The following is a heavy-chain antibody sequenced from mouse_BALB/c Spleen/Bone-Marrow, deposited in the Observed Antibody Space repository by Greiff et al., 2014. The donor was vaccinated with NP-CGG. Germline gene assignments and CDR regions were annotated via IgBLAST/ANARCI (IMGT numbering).Heavy chain of an antibody. CDR1: GYTFSSYW. CDR2: ILPGSGST. V-gene: IGHV1-9*01. CDR3: AREDGLWYFDV. D-gene: IGHD1-1*01. Sequence: VKLMESGAELMKPGASVKISCKATGYTFSSYWIEWVKQRPGHGLEWIGEILPGSGSTNYNEKFKGKATFTADTSSNTAYMQLSSLTSGDSAVYYCAREDGLWYFDVWGAGTTVTVSS. J-gene: IGHJ1*01.